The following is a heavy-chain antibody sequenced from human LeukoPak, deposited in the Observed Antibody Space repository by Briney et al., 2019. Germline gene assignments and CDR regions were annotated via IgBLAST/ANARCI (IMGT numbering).Heavy chain of an antibody. CDR3: ARYSELYYYVDV. D-gene: IGHD1-7*01. CDR1: GFTFDTYN. Sequence: GGSLRLSCAPSGFTFDTYNFNWVRQAPGKGLEWVATIRSYSSYIHYADSVKGRFIISRDDAKKSMYLQMNSLRVEDTAVYFCARYSELYYYVDVWGTGTTVTVSS. J-gene: IGHJ6*03. CDR2: IRSYSSYI. V-gene: IGHV3-21*01.